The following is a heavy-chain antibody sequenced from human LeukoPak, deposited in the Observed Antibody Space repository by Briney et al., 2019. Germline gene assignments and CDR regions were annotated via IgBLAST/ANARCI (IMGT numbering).Heavy chain of an antibody. Sequence: GRSLRLSCAASGFTFSSYAMHWVRQAPGKGLEWVAVISYDGSNKYYADSVKGRFTISRDNSKNTLYLQMNSLRAEDTAVYYCARALGYSGYDYLGIEDYYYYGMDVWGQGTTVTVSS. D-gene: IGHD5-12*01. J-gene: IGHJ6*02. V-gene: IGHV3-30-3*01. CDR1: GFTFSSYA. CDR2: ISYDGSNK. CDR3: ARALGYSGYDYLGIEDYYYYGMDV.